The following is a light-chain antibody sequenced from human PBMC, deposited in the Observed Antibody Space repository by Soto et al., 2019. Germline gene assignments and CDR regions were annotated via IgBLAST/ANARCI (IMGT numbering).Light chain of an antibody. V-gene: IGKV1-9*01. CDR1: QGISSY. CDR3: QQLNSYPIT. J-gene: IGKJ3*01. Sequence: IQLTQSPSSLSASVGDRVTITCRASQGISSYLAWYQQKPRKAPKLLIYAASTLQSGVPSRFSGSGSGTDFTLTISSLQPEDFATYYCQQLNSYPITFGPGTKVDIK. CDR2: AAS.